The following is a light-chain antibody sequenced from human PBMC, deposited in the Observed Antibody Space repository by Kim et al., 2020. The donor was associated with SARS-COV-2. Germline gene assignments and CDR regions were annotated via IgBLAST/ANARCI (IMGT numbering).Light chain of an antibody. Sequence: GQSVPISCTGTSKDVGGYDHVSWYQQHPGKAPQLVIFEVIKRPSGVPDRFSGSKSGNSASLTVSGLQAEDEADYYCSSYAGSHKYLFRTGTKVTVL. J-gene: IGLJ1*01. CDR3: SSYAGSHKYL. V-gene: IGLV2-8*01. CDR1: SKDVGGYDH. CDR2: EVI.